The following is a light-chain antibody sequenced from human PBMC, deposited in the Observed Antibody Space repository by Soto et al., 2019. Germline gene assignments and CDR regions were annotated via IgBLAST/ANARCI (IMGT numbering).Light chain of an antibody. CDR1: QGISSY. J-gene: IGKJ4*01. CDR3: QQLNSYHRT. CDR2: AAS. Sequence: IPLTQSPSSLSGSVGDRLTITCRASQGISSYLAWYQQKPGKAPKLLIYAASTLQSGVPSRFSGSGSGTDFTLTISSLQREDFATYYCQQLNSYHRTLSGGTKVDIK. V-gene: IGKV1-9*01.